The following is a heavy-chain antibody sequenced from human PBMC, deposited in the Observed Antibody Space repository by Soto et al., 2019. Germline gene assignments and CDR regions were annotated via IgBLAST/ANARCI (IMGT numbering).Heavy chain of an antibody. J-gene: IGHJ5*02. V-gene: IGHV3-74*01. Sequence: PGGSLRLSCAASGFTFSSYWMHWVRQDAGKGLLLVSRINSDASTTTYADSVKGRFTISRDNAKNTLYLQMNSLRAEDTAVYYCARAKYYYDSHTGGWFDPWGQGTLVTVSS. CDR2: INSDASTT. D-gene: IGHD3-22*01. CDR3: ARAKYYYDSHTGGWFDP. CDR1: GFTFSSYW.